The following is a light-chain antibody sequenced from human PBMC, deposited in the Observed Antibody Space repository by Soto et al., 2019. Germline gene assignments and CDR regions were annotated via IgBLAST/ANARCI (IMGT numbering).Light chain of an antibody. Sequence: EIVLTQSPGTLSLSPGVRATLSCRASQSVSSSDLAWYQQKPGQAPRLLIYETSSRATGIPARFSGSGSGTDFTLAISRLEPEDFSVYYCQQCGSSPSFGQGTKVELK. V-gene: IGKV3-20*01. CDR2: ETS. CDR1: QSVSSSD. J-gene: IGKJ1*01. CDR3: QQCGSSPS.